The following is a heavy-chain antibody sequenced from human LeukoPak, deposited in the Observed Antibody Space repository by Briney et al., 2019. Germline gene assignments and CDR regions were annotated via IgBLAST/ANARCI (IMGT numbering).Heavy chain of an antibody. D-gene: IGHD1-26*01. CDR2: ISVYNGNT. CDR1: GYTFTSYG. J-gene: IGHJ4*02. Sequence: ASVKVSCKSSGYTFTSYGISWVRQAPGQGLEWMGWISVYNGNTKYAQKLQGRGTMTPDTSTSTADLALRSLRSDDTAVYYCASDRGGSYPSRPDYWGQGPLVSVSS. V-gene: IGHV1-18*01. CDR3: ASDRGGSYPSRPDY.